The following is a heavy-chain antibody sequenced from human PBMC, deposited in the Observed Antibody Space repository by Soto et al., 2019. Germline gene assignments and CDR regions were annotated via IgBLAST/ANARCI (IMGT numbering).Heavy chain of an antibody. Sequence: GASVKVSCKASGYTFTSYGISCVRQAPGQGLEWMGWINTYNGNTNYAEKLQGRVTVTTDTSTNTAYMELRSLRSDDTAVYYCARSGWADVFDPWGQGTQVTVSS. CDR2: INTYNGNT. CDR3: ARSGWADVFDP. J-gene: IGHJ5*02. V-gene: IGHV1-18*01. CDR1: GYTFTSYG. D-gene: IGHD2-15*01.